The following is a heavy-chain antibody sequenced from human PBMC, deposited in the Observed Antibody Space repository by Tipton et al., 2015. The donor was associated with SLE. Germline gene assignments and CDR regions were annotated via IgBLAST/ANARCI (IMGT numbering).Heavy chain of an antibody. D-gene: IGHD3-9*01. CDR2: VYYSGST. V-gene: IGHV4-59*11. CDR1: GGSIDSHY. J-gene: IGHJ3*02. Sequence: TLSLTCTVSGGSIDSHYWTWIRQSPGKGPEYLGYVYYSGSTNYIASLQGRLTISVDRSKNHFFLKLTSVTAADTGVYFCARDRNILYLSASTEVDAFDIWGQGTTVIVSS. CDR3: ARDRNILYLSASTEVDAFDI.